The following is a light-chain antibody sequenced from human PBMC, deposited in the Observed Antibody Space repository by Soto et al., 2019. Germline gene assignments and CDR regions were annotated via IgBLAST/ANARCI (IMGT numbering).Light chain of an antibody. Sequence: DIQVTQSPSSLSASVGDRVTFTCQASQDIDESVIWYQQKPGKAPNLLIYEASILERGVPSRFSGSGSGTDFVLTIDGLQPADIATYYCQQSDSLPLTFGGGTKVEIK. V-gene: IGKV1-33*01. CDR2: EAS. CDR1: QDIDES. CDR3: QQSDSLPLT. J-gene: IGKJ4*01.